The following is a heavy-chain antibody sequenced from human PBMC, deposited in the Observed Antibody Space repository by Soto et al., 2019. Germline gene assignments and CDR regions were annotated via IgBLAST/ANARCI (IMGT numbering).Heavy chain of an antibody. D-gene: IGHD3-3*01. CDR2: INHSGST. Sequence: PSETLSLTCAVYGGSFSGYYWSWIRQPPGKGLEWIGEINHSGSTNYNPSLKSRVTISVDTSKNQFSLKLSSVTAADTAVYYCVRGARVRGMDVWGQGTTVTVSS. CDR1: GGSFSGYY. V-gene: IGHV4-34*01. CDR3: VRGARVRGMDV. J-gene: IGHJ6*02.